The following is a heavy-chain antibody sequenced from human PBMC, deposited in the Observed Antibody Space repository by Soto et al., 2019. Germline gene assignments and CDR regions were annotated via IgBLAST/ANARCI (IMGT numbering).Heavy chain of an antibody. Sequence: QVQLVESGGGVVQPGRSLRLSCAASGFTFSSYAMHWVRQAPGKGLEWVAGIAYDGSNKYYADSVKGRFTISRDNSKNTLYLQMNSLRAEDTAVYYCARDPRTSDTAMVTVYYYGMDVWGQGTTVTVSS. CDR3: ARDPRTSDTAMVTVYYYGMDV. V-gene: IGHV3-30-3*01. CDR2: IAYDGSNK. D-gene: IGHD5-18*01. CDR1: GFTFSSYA. J-gene: IGHJ6*02.